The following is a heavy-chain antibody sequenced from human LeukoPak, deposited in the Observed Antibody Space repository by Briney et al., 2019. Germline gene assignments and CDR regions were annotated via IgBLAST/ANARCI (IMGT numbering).Heavy chain of an antibody. CDR3: TRPEYYYDSSGYRD. V-gene: IGHV3-73*01. CDR1: GLTFSGSA. Sequence: PGGSLRLSCAASGLTFSGSAMHWVRQASGKGLEWVGRIRSKANSYATAYAASVKGRFTISRDDSKNTAYLQMNSLKTEDTAVYYCTRPEYYYDSSGYRDWGQGTLVTVSS. CDR2: IRSKANSYAT. J-gene: IGHJ1*01. D-gene: IGHD3-22*01.